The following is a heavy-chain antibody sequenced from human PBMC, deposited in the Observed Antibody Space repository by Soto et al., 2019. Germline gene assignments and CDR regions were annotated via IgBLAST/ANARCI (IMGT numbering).Heavy chain of an antibody. CDR3: ARDFPGSGSHDY. Sequence: QVQLQESGPGLVKPSETLSLTCTVSGGSISSYYWSWIRQPPGKGLEWIGYIYYSGSTNYNPSLKRRVTISVDTSKNQFSLKLSSVTAADTAVYYCARDFPGSGSHDYWGQGTLVTVSS. CDR1: GGSISSYY. V-gene: IGHV4-59*01. D-gene: IGHD3-10*01. J-gene: IGHJ4*02. CDR2: IYYSGST.